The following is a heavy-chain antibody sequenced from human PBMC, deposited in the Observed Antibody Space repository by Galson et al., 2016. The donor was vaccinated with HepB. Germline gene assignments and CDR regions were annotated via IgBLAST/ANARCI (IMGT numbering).Heavy chain of an antibody. CDR2: ISIDGGKT. CDR3: ARNIVGATTGYDF. D-gene: IGHD1-26*01. Sequence: SVKVSCKASGYRFSRYDITWVRKAPGQGLEWVGWISIDGGKTNYGQKVEGRVTMTTDTSTTTAYMELRSLRSDDTALYYCARNIVGATTGYDFWGQGTLVTVSS. J-gene: IGHJ4*02. V-gene: IGHV1-18*01. CDR1: GYRFSRYD.